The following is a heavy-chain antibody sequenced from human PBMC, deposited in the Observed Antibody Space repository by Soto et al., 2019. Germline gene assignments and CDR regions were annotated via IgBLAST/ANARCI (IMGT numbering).Heavy chain of an antibody. CDR2: ISSSSSYI. Sequence: GGSLRLSCAASGFTFSSYSMNWVRQAPGKGLEWVSSISSSSSYIYYADSVKGRFTISRDNAKNSLYLQMNSLRAEDTAVYYCARDGDSGYEPFDYWGQGTLVTVSS. D-gene: IGHD5-12*01. CDR1: GFTFSSYS. V-gene: IGHV3-21*01. CDR3: ARDGDSGYEPFDY. J-gene: IGHJ4*02.